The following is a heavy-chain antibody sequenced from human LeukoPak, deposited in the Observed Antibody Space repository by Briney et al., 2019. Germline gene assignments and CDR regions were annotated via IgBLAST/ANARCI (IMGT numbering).Heavy chain of an antibody. Sequence: ASVKVSCKASGGTSSSYAISWVRQAPGQGLEWMGGIIPIFGTANYAQKFQGRVTITADESTSTAYMELSSLRSEDTAVYYCARDDGDYGFDYWGQGTLVTVSS. V-gene: IGHV1-69*13. CDR1: GGTSSSYA. J-gene: IGHJ4*02. CDR2: IIPIFGTA. CDR3: ARDDGDYGFDY. D-gene: IGHD4-17*01.